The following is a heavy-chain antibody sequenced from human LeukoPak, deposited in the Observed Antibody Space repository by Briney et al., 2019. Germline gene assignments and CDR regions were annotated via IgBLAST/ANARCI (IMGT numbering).Heavy chain of an antibody. D-gene: IGHD1-26*01. V-gene: IGHV4-34*01. CDR2: INHSGST. CDR1: GFTFTNAW. CDR3: ARLGSSALEY. J-gene: IGHJ4*02. Sequence: GSLRLSCEASGFTFTNAWMTWVRQAPGKGLEWVGEINHSGSTNYNPSLKSRVTISVDTSKNQFSLKLSSVTAADTAVYYCARLGSSALEYWGQGTLVTVSS.